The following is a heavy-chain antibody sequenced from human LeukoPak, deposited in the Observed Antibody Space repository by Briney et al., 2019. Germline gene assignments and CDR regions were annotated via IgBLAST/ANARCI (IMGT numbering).Heavy chain of an antibody. D-gene: IGHD4-17*01. CDR2: IYPGDSAT. Sequence: GESLKISCKGSGYRFTSYWIGWVRQMPGKGLEFMGIIYPGDSATRYGPSFEGQVTISADKSISTAYLQWSSLKASDTAIYYCARQFYGDNWFDPWGQGTLVTVSS. CDR1: GYRFTSYW. CDR3: ARQFYGDNWFDP. V-gene: IGHV5-51*01. J-gene: IGHJ5*02.